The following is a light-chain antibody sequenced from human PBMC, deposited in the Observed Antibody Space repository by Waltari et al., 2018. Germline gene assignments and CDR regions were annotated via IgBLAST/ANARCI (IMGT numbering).Light chain of an antibody. Sequence: EIVLTQSPGTLSLSPGERATPSCRASQSVSGYLAWYQQKPGQAPRLLIYGASSRATGIPDRFSGSGSGTDFILTISRLEPEDFAVYFCQQYDISPKTFGQGTKVEIK. CDR3: QQYDISPKT. CDR1: QSVSGY. CDR2: GAS. V-gene: IGKV3-20*01. J-gene: IGKJ1*01.